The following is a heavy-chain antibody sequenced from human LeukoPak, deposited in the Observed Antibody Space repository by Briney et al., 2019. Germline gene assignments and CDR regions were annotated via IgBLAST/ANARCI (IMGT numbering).Heavy chain of an antibody. CDR3: AKEKSSGWDSPFDY. CDR1: GFTFSSYG. V-gene: IGHV3-30*18. J-gene: IGHJ4*02. CDR2: ISYDGSNK. Sequence: GRSLRLSCAASGFTFSSYGMHWVRQAPGKGLEWVAVISYDGSNKYYADSVKGRFTISRDNSKNTLYLQMNNLRAEDTAVYYCAKEKSSGWDSPFDYWGQGTLVTVSS. D-gene: IGHD6-19*01.